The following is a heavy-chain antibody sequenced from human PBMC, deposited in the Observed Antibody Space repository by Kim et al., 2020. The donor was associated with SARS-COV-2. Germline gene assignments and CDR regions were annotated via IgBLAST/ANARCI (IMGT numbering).Heavy chain of an antibody. CDR1: GGSISSSSYY. D-gene: IGHD3-9*01. V-gene: IGHV4-39*01. CDR2: IYYSGST. CDR3: ARPRRRYYDILTARATNYGMDV. Sequence: SETLSLTCTVSGGSISSSSYYWGWIRQPPGKGLEWIGGIYYSGSTYYNPSLKSRVTISVDTSKNQFSLKLSSVTAADTAVYYCARPRRRYYDILTARATNYGMDVWGQGTTVTVSS. J-gene: IGHJ6*02.